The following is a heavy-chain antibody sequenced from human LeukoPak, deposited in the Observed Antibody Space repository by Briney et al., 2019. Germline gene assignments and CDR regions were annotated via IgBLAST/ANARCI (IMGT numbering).Heavy chain of an antibody. V-gene: IGHV4-34*01. Sequence: SENLSLTCGVYGGSFSGYYWSWIRQPPGKGLGWIGEITQSASTNYNPSLKSRVTISVDTSKNQFSLILSSVTAADTAVYYCARGRPYYDILTDYRRDYMDVWGKGTTVTVSS. J-gene: IGHJ6*03. CDR3: ARGRPYYDILTDYRRDYMDV. D-gene: IGHD3-9*01. CDR1: GGSFSGYY. CDR2: ITQSAST.